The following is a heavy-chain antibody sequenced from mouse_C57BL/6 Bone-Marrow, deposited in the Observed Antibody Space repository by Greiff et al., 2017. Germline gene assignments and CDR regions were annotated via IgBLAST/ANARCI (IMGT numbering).Heavy chain of an antibody. Sequence: EVHLVESGGGLVKPGGSLKLSCAASGFTFSDYGMHWVRQAPEKGLEWVAYISSGSSTIYYADTVKGRFTISRDNAKNTLFLQMTSLRSEDTAMYYCAREEAGTVDYWGQGTTLTVSS. CDR1: GFTFSDYG. J-gene: IGHJ2*01. CDR2: ISSGSSTI. D-gene: IGHD4-1*01. CDR3: AREEAGTVDY. V-gene: IGHV5-17*01.